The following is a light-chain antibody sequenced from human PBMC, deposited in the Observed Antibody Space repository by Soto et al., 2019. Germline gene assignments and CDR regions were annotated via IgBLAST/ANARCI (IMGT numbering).Light chain of an antibody. CDR1: SSDVGSYDY. CDR3: CAYSTSGTHV. V-gene: IGLV2-14*03. Sequence: QCVLTQPASVSGSPGQSITFSCTGTSSDVGSYDYVSWHQQHPGKAPKLIIYDVNNRPSGVPSRFSGSKSGNTASLIISGLQTEDEADYYCCAYSTSGTHVFGTGTKVTVL. J-gene: IGLJ1*01. CDR2: DVN.